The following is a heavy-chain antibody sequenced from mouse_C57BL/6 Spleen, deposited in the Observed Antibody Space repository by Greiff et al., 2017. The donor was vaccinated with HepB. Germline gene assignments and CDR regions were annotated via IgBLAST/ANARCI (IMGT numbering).Heavy chain of an antibody. CDR2: IYPRSGNT. D-gene: IGHD2-13*01. CDR3: ARRGGDGEYDAMDY. V-gene: IGHV1-81*01. CDR1: GYTFTSYG. J-gene: IGHJ4*01. Sequence: VQLQQSGAELARPGASVKLSCKASGYTFTSYGISWVKQRTGQGLEWIGEIYPRSGNTYYNEKFKGKATLTADKSSSTAYMELRSLTSEDSAVYFCARRGGDGEYDAMDYWGQGTSVTVSS.